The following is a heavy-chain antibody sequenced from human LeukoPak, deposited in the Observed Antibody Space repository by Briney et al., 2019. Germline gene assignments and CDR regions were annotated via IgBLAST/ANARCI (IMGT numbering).Heavy chain of an antibody. V-gene: IGHV4-39*01. J-gene: IGHJ4*02. Sequence: SETLSLTCTVSGGSISSSSYYWGWIRQPPGKGLEWIGSIYYSGSTYYNPSLKSRVTISVDTSKNQFSLKLSSVTAADTAVYYAASGIRYFDWLPSGYFDYWGQGTLVTVSS. D-gene: IGHD3-9*01. CDR2: IYYSGST. CDR1: GGSISSSSYY. CDR3: ASGIRYFDWLPSGYFDY.